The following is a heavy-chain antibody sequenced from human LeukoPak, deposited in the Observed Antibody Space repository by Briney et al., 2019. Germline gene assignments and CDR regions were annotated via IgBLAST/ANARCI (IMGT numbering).Heavy chain of an antibody. J-gene: IGHJ6*03. V-gene: IGHV4-59*01. CDR2: IYYSGST. CDR1: GGSISSYY. CDR3: ARTTEGGYTYDYFYYYYMDV. D-gene: IGHD5-18*01. Sequence: SETLSLTRTVSGGSISSYYWSRIRQPPGKGLEWIGYIYYSGSTNYNPSLKSRVTISVDTSKNHFSLKLSSVTAADTAVYYCARTTEGGYTYDYFYYYYMDVWGKGTTVTISS.